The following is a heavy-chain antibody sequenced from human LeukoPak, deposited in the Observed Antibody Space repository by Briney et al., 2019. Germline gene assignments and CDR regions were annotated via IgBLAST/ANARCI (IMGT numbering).Heavy chain of an antibody. V-gene: IGHV3-23*01. D-gene: IGHD3-9*01. Sequence: GGSLRLSCAASGFTFSSYAMSWVRQAPGEELEWVSAISGSGGSTYYADSVKGRFTISRDNSKNTLYLQMNSLRAEDTAVYYCAKDPLRYFDWLTRGDTAWGQGTLVTVSS. J-gene: IGHJ5*02. CDR1: GFTFSSYA. CDR2: ISGSGGST. CDR3: AKDPLRYFDWLTRGDTA.